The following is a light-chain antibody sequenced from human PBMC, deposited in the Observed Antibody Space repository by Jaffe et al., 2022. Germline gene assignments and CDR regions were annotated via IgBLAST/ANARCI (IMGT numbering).Light chain of an antibody. CDR1: SSDFGGYNY. V-gene: IGLV2-11*01. Sequence: QSALTQPRSVSGSPGQSVTISCTGTSSDFGGYNYVSWYQQHPGKAPKLIIYDVSKRPSGVPDRFSGSMSGNTASLTISGLQAEDEADYYCCSCAVSYSAYVFGTGATVTVL. J-gene: IGLJ1*01. CDR2: DVS. CDR3: CSCAVSYSAYV.